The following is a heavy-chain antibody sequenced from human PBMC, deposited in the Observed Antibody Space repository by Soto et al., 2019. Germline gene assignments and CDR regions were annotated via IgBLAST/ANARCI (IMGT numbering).Heavy chain of an antibody. CDR1: GYTFSIHG. J-gene: IGHJ6*02. V-gene: IGHV1-18*01. CDR3: ARGECISTSCSKTSYYYYGMDV. D-gene: IGHD2-2*01. CDR2: INTDNGNT. Sequence: ASVKVSCKASGYTFSIHGITWLRQAPGQGLEWMGWINTDNGNTDYAQKLQGWVTMTRDTSISTAYMELSRLRSDDTAVYYCARGECISTSCSKTSYYYYGMDVWGQGTTVTVSS.